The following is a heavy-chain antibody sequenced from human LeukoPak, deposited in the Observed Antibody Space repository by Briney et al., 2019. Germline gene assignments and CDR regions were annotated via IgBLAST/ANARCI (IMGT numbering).Heavy chain of an antibody. V-gene: IGHV3-48*03. Sequence: PGGSLRLSCSASGFTFNTYAMHWVRQAPGKGLEYVSYISSSGNTIYYTDSVKGRFSISRNNAKNSLYLQMDSLKAEDTAVYYCARGRFYSYTYYFDYWGQGTLVTVSS. CDR1: GFTFNTYA. CDR2: ISSSGNTI. CDR3: ARGRFYSYTYYFDY. J-gene: IGHJ4*02. D-gene: IGHD5-18*01.